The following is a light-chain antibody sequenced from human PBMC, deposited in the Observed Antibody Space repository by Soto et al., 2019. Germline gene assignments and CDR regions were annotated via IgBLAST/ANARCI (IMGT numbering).Light chain of an antibody. CDR2: DTT. CDR1: TGAVTNGHY. Sequence: QAVVAQEPSLTVSPGGTVTLTCGSSTGAVTNGHYPYCFQQKPGQAPRTLIYDTTNRHSWTPARFSGSLLGGKAALTLSGAQPQDEAEYYCLPSGNVHYVFGTGTKFTVL. J-gene: IGLJ1*01. V-gene: IGLV7-46*01. CDR3: LPSGNVHYV.